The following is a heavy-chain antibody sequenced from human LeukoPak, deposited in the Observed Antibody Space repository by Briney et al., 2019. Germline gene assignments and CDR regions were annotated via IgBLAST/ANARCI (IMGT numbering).Heavy chain of an antibody. CDR1: GGSFSGYY. Sequence: PSETLSLTCAVYGGSFSGYYWSWIRQPPGKGLEWIGEINHSGSTNYNPSLKSRVTVSVDTSKNQFSLTLTSVTAADTGVYFCARRNWGSSRIDYWGQGTLVTVSS. J-gene: IGHJ4*02. V-gene: IGHV4-34*01. D-gene: IGHD3-16*01. CDR2: INHSGST. CDR3: ARRNWGSSRIDY.